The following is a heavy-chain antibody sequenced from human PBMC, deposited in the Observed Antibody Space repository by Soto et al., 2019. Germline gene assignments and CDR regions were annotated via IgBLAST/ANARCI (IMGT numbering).Heavy chain of an antibody. CDR3: AREKITGLFDY. D-gene: IGHD2-8*02. CDR2: INHSGST. CDR1: GWFFSGYY. V-gene: IGHV4-34*01. J-gene: IGHJ4*02. Sequence: PDTFSLTCAVSGWFFSGYYWTWIRQPPGTGLEWIGEINHSGSTNYNPSLKSRVTISVDTSKNQFSLKLTSVTAADTAVYYCAREKITGLFDYWGQGTLVTVS.